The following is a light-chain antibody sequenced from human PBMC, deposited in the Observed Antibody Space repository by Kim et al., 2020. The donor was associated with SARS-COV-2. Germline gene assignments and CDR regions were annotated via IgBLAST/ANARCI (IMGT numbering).Light chain of an antibody. CDR3: SSYTSSSTWV. J-gene: IGLJ3*02. CDR2: DVS. V-gene: IGLV2-14*04. CDR1: SSDVSGYNY. Sequence: GQSITNSFTGTSSDVSGYNYVSWYQQHPGKAPKLRIYDVSKRPSGVSNRFSGSKSGNTASLTISGLQAEDEADYYCSSYTSSSTWVFGGGTKGTVL.